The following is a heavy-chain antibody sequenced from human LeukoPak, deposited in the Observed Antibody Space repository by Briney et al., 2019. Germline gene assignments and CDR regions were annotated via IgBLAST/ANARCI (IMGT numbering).Heavy chain of an antibody. Sequence: ASVKVSCKASGYTFTGYYMHWVRQAPGQGLEWMGWINPNSGGTNYAQKFQGWVTMTRDTSISTAYMELSRLRSDDTAVYYCARYGDYEKGTSFDYWGQGTLVTVSS. J-gene: IGHJ4*02. V-gene: IGHV1-2*04. CDR1: GYTFTGYY. CDR3: ARYGDYEKGTSFDY. D-gene: IGHD4-17*01. CDR2: INPNSGGT.